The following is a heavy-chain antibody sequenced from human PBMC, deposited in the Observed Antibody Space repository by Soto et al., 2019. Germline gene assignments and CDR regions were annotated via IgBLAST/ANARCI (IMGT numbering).Heavy chain of an antibody. CDR3: ARGQLWANYYYYYYTDV. D-gene: IGHD5-18*01. Sequence: PGGSLRLSCAASGFTFSDYYMCWIRQAPGKGLEWVSYISSSGSTIYYADSVKGRFTISRDNAKNSLYLQMNSLRAEDTAVYYCARGQLWANYYYYYYTDVWGKGTTVTVSS. V-gene: IGHV3-11*01. CDR1: GFTFSDYY. CDR2: ISSSGSTI. J-gene: IGHJ6*03.